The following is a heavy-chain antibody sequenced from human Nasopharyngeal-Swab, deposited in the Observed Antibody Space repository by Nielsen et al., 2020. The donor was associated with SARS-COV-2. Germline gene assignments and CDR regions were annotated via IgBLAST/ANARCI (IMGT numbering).Heavy chain of an antibody. Sequence: GSLRLSCAVYGGSFSDYSWNWIRQPPGKGLEWIGEIDHRGSTKYDPPLMSRVTISVDPSKNQFSLKLTSMTAADTAVYYCARGRHESSVWGYYYYYGMDVWGQGTTVTVSS. CDR2: IDHRGST. D-gene: IGHD6-19*01. V-gene: IGHV4-34*01. CDR1: GGSFSDYS. J-gene: IGHJ6*02. CDR3: ARGRHESSVWGYYYYYGMDV.